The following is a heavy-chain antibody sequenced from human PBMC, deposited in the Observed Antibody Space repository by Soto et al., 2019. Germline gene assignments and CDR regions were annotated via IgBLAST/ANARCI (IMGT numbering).Heavy chain of an antibody. V-gene: IGHV4-34*01. CDR3: ARGSMIFGVLALSNWLDT. CDR2: INNSGGT. Sequence: PETLSLTCRVNGRSFSGVSWIWIRQPTGKGLDWIGEINNSGGTEYNPSLQRRVSISVDSYKNQFSLKLTFVTSADRAVYYCARGSMIFGVLALSNWLDTWGQGSVVT. J-gene: IGHJ5*02. D-gene: IGHD3-3*01. CDR1: GRSFSGVS.